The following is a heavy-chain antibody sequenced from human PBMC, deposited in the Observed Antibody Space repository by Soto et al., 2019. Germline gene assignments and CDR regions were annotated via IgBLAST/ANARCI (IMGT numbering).Heavy chain of an antibody. D-gene: IGHD5-12*01. J-gene: IGHJ4*02. CDR1: GFSSSGGYC. Sequence: SETLSLRWGVSGFSSSGGYCWGWIRQPPGKGLEWIGTIYHSGSTYYNPSLKSRVTMLVDTSKNQFSLKLNSMTAADTAVYYCARMATEIAYWGQGALVTVSS. V-gene: IGHV4-38-2*01. CDR3: ARMATEIAY. CDR2: IYHSGST.